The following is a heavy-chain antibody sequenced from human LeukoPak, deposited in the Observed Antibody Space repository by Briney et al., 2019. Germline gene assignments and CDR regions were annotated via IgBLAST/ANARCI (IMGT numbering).Heavy chain of an antibody. D-gene: IGHD2-2*02. CDR2: IYYSGST. CDR3: ARDLRACSPTTSCYIMPRDH. CDR1: GGSISSSSYY. V-gene: IGHV4-30-4*01. J-gene: IGHJ4*02. Sequence: KPSETLSLTCTVSGGSISSSSYYWGWIRQPPGKGLEWIGYIYYSGSTSYNPSLKSRVTISLDTSRNQFSLKLSSVTAADTAVYYCARDLRACSPTTSCYIMPRDHWGQGTLVTVSS.